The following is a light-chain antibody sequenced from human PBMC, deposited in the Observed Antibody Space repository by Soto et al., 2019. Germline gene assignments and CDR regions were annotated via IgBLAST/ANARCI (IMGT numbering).Light chain of an antibody. Sequence: DIQMTQSPSSLSASVGDRVTITCRASQSISTPLNWYQQKRGKAPNLLIYAASSLQSGVPSRFSGSGSGKDFTLTISSLQPEDFATYFCQQSYITPAGFGGGTKVDIK. V-gene: IGKV1-39*01. J-gene: IGKJ4*01. CDR1: QSISTP. CDR2: AAS. CDR3: QQSYITPAG.